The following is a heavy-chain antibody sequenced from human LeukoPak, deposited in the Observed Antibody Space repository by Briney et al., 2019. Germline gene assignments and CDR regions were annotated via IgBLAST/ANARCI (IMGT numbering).Heavy chain of an antibody. D-gene: IGHD6-6*01. V-gene: IGHV4-4*07. CDR2: IYTSGST. Sequence: SETLSLTCTVSGGSISTYYWTWIRQPAGKGLEWIGRIYTSGSTNYNPSLKSRVTMSVDTSKNQFSLKLSSVTAADTAVYYCASVAARYYYYYYMDVWGKGTTVTVSS. J-gene: IGHJ6*03. CDR3: ASVAARYYYYYYMDV. CDR1: GGSISTYY.